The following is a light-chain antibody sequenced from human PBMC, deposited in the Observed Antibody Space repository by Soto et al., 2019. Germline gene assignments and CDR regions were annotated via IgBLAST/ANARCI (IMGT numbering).Light chain of an antibody. J-gene: IGLJ1*01. CDR1: SSSIGAGYD. CDR3: QSYDSSLYGYV. V-gene: IGLV1-40*01. Sequence: QSVLTQPPSVSGAPGQRVTISCAGSSSSIGAGYDVHWYQQLPGAAPKLLIYANSNRPSGVPDRFSGSKSGTSASLAITGLXAEDEADYYRQSYDSSLYGYVFGSGTKVTVL. CDR2: ANS.